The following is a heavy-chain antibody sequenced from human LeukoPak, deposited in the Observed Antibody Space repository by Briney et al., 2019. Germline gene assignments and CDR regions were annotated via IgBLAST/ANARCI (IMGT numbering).Heavy chain of an antibody. J-gene: IGHJ4*02. CDR2: IIPIFGTA. Sequence: SVKVSCKASGGTFSSYAISWVRQAPGQGLEWMGGIIPIFGTANYAQKYQGRVTITADESTSTAYMELSSLRSEDTAVYYCARGTEANWGSFDYWGQGTLVTVSS. D-gene: IGHD7-27*01. V-gene: IGHV1-69*13. CDR1: GGTFSSYA. CDR3: ARGTEANWGSFDY.